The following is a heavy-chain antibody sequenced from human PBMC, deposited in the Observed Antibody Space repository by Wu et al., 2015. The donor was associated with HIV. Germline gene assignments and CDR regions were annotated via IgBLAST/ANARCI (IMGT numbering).Heavy chain of an antibody. CDR3: ARLQSLHGLYSNADF. D-gene: IGHD5-24*01. CDR1: GYTFIDYY. V-gene: IGHV1-2*02. Sequence: QVQLVQSGPEVKKPGASVMVSCKASGYTFIDYYIYWVRLAPGQGLEWMGWINPNRGGTKYAQKFQGRVTMSRDTAISTACMELASLTSDDTAVYYCARLQSLHGLYSNADFWGQGTLVTVSS. J-gene: IGHJ4*02. CDR2: INPNRGGT.